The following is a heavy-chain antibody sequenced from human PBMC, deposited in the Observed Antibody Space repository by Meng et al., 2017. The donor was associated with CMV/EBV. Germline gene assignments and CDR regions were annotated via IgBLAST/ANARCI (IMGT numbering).Heavy chain of an antibody. CDR3: TTDDDGYNYYYYYGMDV. D-gene: IGHD5-24*01. CDR2: TRNKPNGYTT. CDR1: GFIFNDHY. Sequence: GESLKISCAASGFIFNDHYMDWVRQASGKGLEWVGRTRNKPNGYTTEYAASVKGRFTISRDDSKNTLYLQMNSLKTEDTAVYYCTTDDDGYNYYYYYGMDVWGQGTTVTVSS. J-gene: IGHJ6*02. V-gene: IGHV3-72*01.